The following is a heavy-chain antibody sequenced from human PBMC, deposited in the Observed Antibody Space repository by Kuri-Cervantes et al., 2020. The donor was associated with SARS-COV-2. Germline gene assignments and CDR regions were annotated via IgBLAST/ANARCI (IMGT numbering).Heavy chain of an antibody. CDR2: IIPIFGTA. CDR3: ARQAQLVKFDY. V-gene: IGHV1-69*05. D-gene: IGHD6-6*01. Sequence: SVKVSCKASGGTFSSYAISWVRQAPGQGLEWMGGIIPIFGTANYAQKLQGRVTMPTDTSTSTAYMELRSLRSDDTAVYYCARQAQLVKFDYWGQGTLVTVSS. CDR1: GGTFSSYA. J-gene: IGHJ4*02.